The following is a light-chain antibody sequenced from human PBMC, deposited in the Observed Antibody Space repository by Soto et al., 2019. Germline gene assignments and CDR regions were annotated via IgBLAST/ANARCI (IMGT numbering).Light chain of an antibody. CDR2: SND. CDR3: ATWDDSLNGVV. J-gene: IGLJ2*01. V-gene: IGLV1-44*01. Sequence: VLTQPPSASGTPGQRVSISCSGGSSNIGTNTVNWYQHLPGTAPKLLIFSNDERPSGVPDRFSGSKSGTSASLAISGLQSDDEADYYCATWDDSLNGVVFGGGTK. CDR1: SSNIGTNT.